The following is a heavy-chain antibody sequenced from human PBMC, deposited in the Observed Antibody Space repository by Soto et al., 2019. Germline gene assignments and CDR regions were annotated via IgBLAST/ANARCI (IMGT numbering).Heavy chain of an antibody. CDR2: ISGNGGTT. CDR1: GFTFSSYA. CDR3: AKGYSRYCSSTACFQDY. V-gene: IGHV3-23*01. D-gene: IGHD2-2*01. J-gene: IGHJ4*02. Sequence: EVQLLESGGGLVQRGGSQRLSCAASGFTFSSYAMNWVRQAPGKGLERVSAISGNGGTTYFADSVKGRFTISRDNSKNTLYLQINSLRAEDTAVYYCAKGYSRYCSSTACFQDYWGQGTLVTVSS.